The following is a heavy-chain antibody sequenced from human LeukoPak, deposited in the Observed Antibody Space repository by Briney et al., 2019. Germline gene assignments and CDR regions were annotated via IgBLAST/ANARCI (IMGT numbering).Heavy chain of an antibody. CDR2: IIPILGIA. Sequence: SVKVSRKASGGTFSSYAISWVRQAPGQGLEWMGRIIPILGIANYAQKFQGRVTITADKSTSTAYMELSSLRSEDTAVYYCARDKTVTDYSKNNWGQGTLVTVSS. CDR3: ARDKTVTDYSKNN. CDR1: GGTFSSYA. D-gene: IGHD4-11*01. V-gene: IGHV1-69*04. J-gene: IGHJ4*02.